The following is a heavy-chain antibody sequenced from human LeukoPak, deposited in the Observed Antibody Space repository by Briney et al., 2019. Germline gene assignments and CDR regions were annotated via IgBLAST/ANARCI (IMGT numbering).Heavy chain of an antibody. CDR3: ARNSSSFRWFDP. CDR2: IYTSGNT. CDR1: GGSISSVSYY. J-gene: IGHJ5*02. D-gene: IGHD6-6*01. V-gene: IGHV4-61*02. Sequence: SETLSLTCTVSGGSISSVSYYWSWIGQRAGKGLAWIGRIYTSGNTKYTPSLKSRVTISVDTSKNQFSLKLSSVTAADTAVYYCARNSSSFRWFDPWGQGTLVTVSS.